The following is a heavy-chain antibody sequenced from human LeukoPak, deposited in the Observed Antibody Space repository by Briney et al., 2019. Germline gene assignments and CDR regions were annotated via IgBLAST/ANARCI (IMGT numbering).Heavy chain of an antibody. CDR1: GGSISDYY. D-gene: IGHD2-2*03. Sequence: SETLSLTCTVSGGSISDYYWNWIRQPPGKGLEWIGYINYSGSTNYNPSLKSRVSISVDTSKNQFSLKLSSVTAADTAVYYCARDGWYYYYYMDVWGKGTTVTISS. CDR2: INYSGST. V-gene: IGHV4-59*08. CDR3: ARDGWYYYYYMDV. J-gene: IGHJ6*03.